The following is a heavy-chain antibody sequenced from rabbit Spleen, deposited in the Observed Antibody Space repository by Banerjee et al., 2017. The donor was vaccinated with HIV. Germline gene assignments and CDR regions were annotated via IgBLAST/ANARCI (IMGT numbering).Heavy chain of an antibody. CDR3: ARNYVNAFDP. V-gene: IGHV1S45*01. D-gene: IGHD1-1*01. CDR1: GFSFSSGYW. CDR2: IYTDTETT. J-gene: IGHJ2*01. Sequence: QQRLVESGGGLVKPGASLTLTCTASGFSFSSGYWICWVRQAPGKGLELIACIYTDTETTYYTTWAKGRFTISKTSSTTVTLQMTSLTAADTATYFCARNYVNAFDPWGQGTLVTVS.